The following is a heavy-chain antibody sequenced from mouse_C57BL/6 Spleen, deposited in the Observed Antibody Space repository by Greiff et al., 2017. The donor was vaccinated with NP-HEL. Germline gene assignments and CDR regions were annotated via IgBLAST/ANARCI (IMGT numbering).Heavy chain of an antibody. CDR1: GFTFSSYA. CDR3: ARDDYDEGDFDY. D-gene: IGHD2-4*01. J-gene: IGHJ2*01. CDR2: ISDGGSYT. Sequence: EVQLVESGGGLVKPGGSLKLSCAASGFTFSSYAMSWVRQTPEKRLEWVATISDGGSYTYYPDNVKGRFTISRDNAKNNLYLQMSHLKSEDTAMYYCARDDYDEGDFDYWGQGTTLTVSS. V-gene: IGHV5-4*01.